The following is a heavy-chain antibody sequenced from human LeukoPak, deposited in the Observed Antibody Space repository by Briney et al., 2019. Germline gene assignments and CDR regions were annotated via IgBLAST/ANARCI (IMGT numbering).Heavy chain of an antibody. CDR3: AREGGPYRPLDY. J-gene: IGHJ4*02. CDR2: VHLSGRT. V-gene: IGHV4-4*02. Sequence: SGTLSLTCGVSGGSISSTNWWTWVRQPPGEGLEWIGEVHLSGRTNYNPPLESRVTMSVDMSENHISLKLTSVTAADTAVYYCAREGGPYRPLDYSGQGTLVTVSS. CDR1: GGSISSTNW.